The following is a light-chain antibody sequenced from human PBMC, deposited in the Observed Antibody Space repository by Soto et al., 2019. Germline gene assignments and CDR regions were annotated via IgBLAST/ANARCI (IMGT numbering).Light chain of an antibody. J-gene: IGKJ3*01. CDR3: QQYNRWPFT. V-gene: IGKV3-15*01. CDR1: QGIGST. CDR2: GAS. Sequence: EIVMTQSPATLAVSPGXGATLSCRASQGIGSTLAWYQQKPGQTPRLLIYGASTRATGVPARFSGSASGTEFTLTITSLQSEDFAVYYCQQYNRWPFTFGPGTKVDIK.